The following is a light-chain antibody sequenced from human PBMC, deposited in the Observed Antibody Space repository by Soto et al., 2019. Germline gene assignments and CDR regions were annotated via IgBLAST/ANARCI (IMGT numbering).Light chain of an antibody. V-gene: IGLV2-14*03. J-gene: IGLJ1*01. CDR3: SSYTSSGTYV. CDR1: SSDLGDYTY. CDR2: DVS. Sequence: QSVLTQPASVSGSPGQSITVSCTGTSSDLGDYTYVSWYQQHPGKAPKLIIHDVSNRPSGVSNRFSGSKSGNSASLTISGLQAEDEADYYCSSYTSSGTYVFGSGTKLTVL.